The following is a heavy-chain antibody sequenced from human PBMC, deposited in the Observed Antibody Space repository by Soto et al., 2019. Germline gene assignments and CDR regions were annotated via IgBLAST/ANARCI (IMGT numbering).Heavy chain of an antibody. V-gene: IGHV1-2*02. J-gene: IGHJ5*02. CDR3: ARSAGTNLNWFDP. CDR2: INPNSGGT. CDR1: GYTFTGYY. Sequence: ASVKVSCKASGYTFTGYYMHWVRQAPGQGLEWMGWINPNSGGTNYAQKFQGRVTMTRDTSISTAYMELSRLRSDDTAVYYCARSAGTNLNWFDPWGQGTLVTVSS. D-gene: IGHD6-19*01.